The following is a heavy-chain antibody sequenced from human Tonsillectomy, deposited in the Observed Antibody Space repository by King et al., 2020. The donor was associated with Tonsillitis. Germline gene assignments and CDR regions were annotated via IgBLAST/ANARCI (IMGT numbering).Heavy chain of an antibody. CDR1: GFTFSSYG. CDR2: ISYVVSDK. J-gene: IGHJ6*02. CDR3: AKADKGPGLYYFYGMDV. Sequence: QLVQSGGGVVQPGRSLRLSCAASGFTFSSYGMHWVRQAPGKGLEWVAVISYVVSDKYYADSVKGRFTISRDNSKNTLYLQMNSLRPEDTAVYYFAKADKGPGLYYFYGMDVWGQGTTVTVSS. V-gene: IGHV3-30*18.